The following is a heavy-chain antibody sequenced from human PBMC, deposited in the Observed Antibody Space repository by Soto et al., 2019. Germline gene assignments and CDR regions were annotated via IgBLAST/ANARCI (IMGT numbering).Heavy chain of an antibody. CDR2: VHYSGST. J-gene: IGHJ4*02. V-gene: IGHV4-39*01. CDR1: GGSIRSNIYY. D-gene: IGHD3-22*01. Sequence: SETLSLTCSVSGGSIRSNIYYWGWIRRPPGKGLEWIATVHYSGSTYYTPSLKSRVTISADTSKNQFSLRLNSVTAADTAVYYCARQHYYDSSGYYTWNWGQGTLVTVSS. CDR3: ARQHYYDSSGYYTWN.